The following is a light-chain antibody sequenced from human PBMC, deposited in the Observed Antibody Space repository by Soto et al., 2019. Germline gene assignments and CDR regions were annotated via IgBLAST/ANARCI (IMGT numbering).Light chain of an antibody. J-gene: IGKJ5*01. CDR2: DAS. CDR1: QSVSSY. V-gene: IGKV3-11*01. CDR3: QQRSNWPRA. Sequence: EIVLTHSPATLSLSALERANLXCRASQSVSSYLAWYQQKPGQAPRLLIYDASNRATGIPARFSGSGSGTDFTLTISSLEPEDFAVYYCQQRSNWPRAFGQGTRLEIK.